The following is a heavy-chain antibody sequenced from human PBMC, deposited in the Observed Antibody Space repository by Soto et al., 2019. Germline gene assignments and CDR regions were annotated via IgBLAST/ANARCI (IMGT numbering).Heavy chain of an antibody. J-gene: IGHJ4*02. CDR3: ASRSPALDY. CDR1: GLTFSSYG. Sequence: QVQLVESGGGVVQPGRFLRFSCEASGLTFSSYGMHWVRQAPGKGLEWVAVIWYDGSKKYYADFVKGRFTISRDNSKNTLYLQMNSLRAEDTAVYYCASRSPALDYWGQGALVTVSS. D-gene: IGHD2-2*01. CDR2: IWYDGSKK. V-gene: IGHV3-33*01.